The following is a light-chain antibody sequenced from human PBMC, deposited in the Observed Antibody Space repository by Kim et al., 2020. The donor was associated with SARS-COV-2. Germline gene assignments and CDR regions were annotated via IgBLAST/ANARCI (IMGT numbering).Light chain of an antibody. J-gene: IGKJ1*01. Sequence: DIEMTQSPSSLSASVGDRVTVTCRASQNINNFLNWYQQKPGKAPEVLIYAASNLQSGVPSRFSGSGSGTDFTLTINSLQPEDFATYYCQQSYNTPRSFAQCTKVDIK. V-gene: IGKV1-39*01. CDR3: QQSYNTPRS. CDR1: QNINNF. CDR2: AAS.